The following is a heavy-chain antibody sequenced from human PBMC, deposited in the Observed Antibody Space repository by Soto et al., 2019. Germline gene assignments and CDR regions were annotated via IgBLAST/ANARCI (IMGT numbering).Heavy chain of an antibody. CDR2: IFYSGNT. J-gene: IGHJ5*02. V-gene: IGHV4-59*08. D-gene: IGHD2-15*01. Sequence: PSETLSLTCTVSGDSISYYYWSWIRQPPGKGLEWIGYIFYSGNTNYNPSLKSRVTISVDTSKNQFSLNLTSVTAADTAVYYCARSTTFYCSCYPNNPSNWFDPWGQGTLVTVSS. CDR1: GDSISYYY. CDR3: ARSTTFYCSCYPNNPSNWFDP.